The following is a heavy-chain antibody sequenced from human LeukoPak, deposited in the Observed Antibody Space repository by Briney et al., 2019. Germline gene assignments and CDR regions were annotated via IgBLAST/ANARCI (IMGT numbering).Heavy chain of an antibody. D-gene: IGHD4-17*01. CDR2: IFSSGST. Sequence: ESSETLSLTCTVSGGSISSYYWSWIRQPAGKGLEWIGRIFSSGSTVYHPSLKSRVTMSVDTSRNSFSLKLTSVTAADTAVYYCARGRAVTTGDDYWGQGTLVTVSS. CDR3: ARGRAVTTGDDY. J-gene: IGHJ4*02. V-gene: IGHV4-4*07. CDR1: GGSISSYY.